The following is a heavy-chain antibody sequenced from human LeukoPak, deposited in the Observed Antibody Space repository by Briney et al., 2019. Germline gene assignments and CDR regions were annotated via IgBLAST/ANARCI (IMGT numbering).Heavy chain of an antibody. J-gene: IGHJ3*01. CDR3: AREYSSSCGRRVFDF. Sequence: PSEPLPLTCTVSVGSISIYYWNWIRHPPGKGLEWMGYIYYSGNTNYNPSLKSRVTTLLDTSKNQFSVRLSSVTAADTAVYYCAREYSSSCGRRVFDFWGRGTMVTVPS. CDR2: IYYSGNT. D-gene: IGHD6-6*01. V-gene: IGHV4-59*08. CDR1: VGSISIYY.